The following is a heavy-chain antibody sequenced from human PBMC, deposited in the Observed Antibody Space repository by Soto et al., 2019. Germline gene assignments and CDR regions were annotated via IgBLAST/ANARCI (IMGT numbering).Heavy chain of an antibody. Sequence: GSGPTLVNPTQTLTLTCNFSGFSLSTKGVGVGWIRQPPGKALEWLGIIYWGDDKRYRPSLNNRLTITKDTSKNQVVLTMTNVDTVDTGTYFCAHLYAESGYDWRYDPWGQGTRVTVSS. J-gene: IGHJ5*02. CDR3: AHLYAESGYDWRYDP. CDR2: IYWGDDK. CDR1: GFSLSTKGVG. V-gene: IGHV2-5*02. D-gene: IGHD5-12*01.